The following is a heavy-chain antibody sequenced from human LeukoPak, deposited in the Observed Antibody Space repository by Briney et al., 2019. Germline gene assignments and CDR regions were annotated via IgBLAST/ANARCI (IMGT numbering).Heavy chain of an antibody. CDR2: ISGTTSGT. V-gene: IGHV3-23*01. D-gene: IGHD2/OR15-2a*01. J-gene: IGHJ6*02. CDR3: AKVRISFSPGLDV. Sequence: GGSLRLSCAASGFTFSTCAMSWVRQAPGKGLEWISGISGTTSGTYYADSVKGRFTISRDNSKNTLFLQVNSLRAEDTAVYYWAKVRISFSPGLDVWGQGTRVTVSS. CDR1: GFTFSTCA.